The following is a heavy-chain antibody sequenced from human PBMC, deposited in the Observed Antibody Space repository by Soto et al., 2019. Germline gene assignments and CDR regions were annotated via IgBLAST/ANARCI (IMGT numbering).Heavy chain of an antibody. D-gene: IGHD3-10*01. Sequence: QVQLVQSGAEVKKPGSSVKVSCKASGGTFSSYAISWVRQAPGQGLEWLGGIIPIFGTANYAQKFQGRVTITADESTSTPYMELSSLRSEDTAVYYCARERGYYYGSGSYFDYWGQGTLVTVSS. CDR1: GGTFSSYA. CDR3: ARERGYYYGSGSYFDY. J-gene: IGHJ4*02. V-gene: IGHV1-69*01. CDR2: IIPIFGTA.